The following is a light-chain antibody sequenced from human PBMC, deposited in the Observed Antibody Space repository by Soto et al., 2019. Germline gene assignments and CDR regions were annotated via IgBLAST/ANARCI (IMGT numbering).Light chain of an antibody. J-gene: IGKJ1*01. CDR2: GAS. CDR3: QQYGSSPT. Sequence: EIVLTQSPGTLSLSPGERATLSCRASQSVGTSYLSWYQQKPGQAPRLLIYGASSRATGFPDRFSGSGSGTDFTLTISRLEPEDSAVYYCQQYGSSPTFGQGTKVEIK. V-gene: IGKV3-20*01. CDR1: QSVGTSY.